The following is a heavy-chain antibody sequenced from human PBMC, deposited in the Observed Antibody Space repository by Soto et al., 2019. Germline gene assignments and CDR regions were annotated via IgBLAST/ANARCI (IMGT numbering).Heavy chain of an antibody. J-gene: IGHJ4*02. Sequence: ASVKVSCKASGYTFTSYAMHWVRQAPGQRLEWMGWINAGNGNTKYSQKFQGRVTITRDTSASTAYMELSSLRSDDSAVYYCARDHAGSGWFRFDYWGQGTLVTVSS. CDR2: INAGNGNT. CDR1: GYTFTSYA. CDR3: ARDHAGSGWFRFDY. V-gene: IGHV1-3*01. D-gene: IGHD6-19*01.